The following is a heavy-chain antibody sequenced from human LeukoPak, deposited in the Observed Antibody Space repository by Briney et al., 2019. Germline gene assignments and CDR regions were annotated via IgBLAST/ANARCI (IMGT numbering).Heavy chain of an antibody. Sequence: PSETLSLTCAVYGGSFSGYYWSWNRQSPGKGLEWIGEINHSGSTNYNPSLKSRVTISVDTSKNQFSLKLSSVTAADTAVYYCARAPGYSSSSGGLDPWGQGTLVTVSS. D-gene: IGHD6-6*01. CDR3: ARAPGYSSSSGGLDP. J-gene: IGHJ5*02. CDR2: INHSGST. V-gene: IGHV4-34*01. CDR1: GGSFSGYY.